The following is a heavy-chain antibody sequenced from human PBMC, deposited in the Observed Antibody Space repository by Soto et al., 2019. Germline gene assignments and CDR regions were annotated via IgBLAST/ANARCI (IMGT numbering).Heavy chain of an antibody. CDR2: INTYNGNT. J-gene: IGHJ4*02. D-gene: IGHD6-13*01. Sequence: GASVKVSCKASGYTFTNYAISWVRQAPGQGLEWMGWINTYNGNTNFAQKVEGRVTMTTDTSASTAYVELRSLRSDDTAVYYCARHPVSMVKFGPPGNSWYYYFDYWGQGTLVTVSS. V-gene: IGHV1-18*04. CDR1: GYTFTNYA. CDR3: ARHPVSMVKFGPPGNSWYYYFDY.